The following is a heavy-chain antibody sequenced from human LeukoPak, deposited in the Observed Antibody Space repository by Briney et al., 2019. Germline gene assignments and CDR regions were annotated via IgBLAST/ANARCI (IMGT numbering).Heavy chain of an antibody. CDR1: GGSISSYY. J-gene: IGHJ5*02. V-gene: IGHV4-59*01. CDR3: ARGGGDCSSTSCYFWFDP. Sequence: PSETLSLTCTVSGGSISSYYWSWIRQPPGKGLEWIGYIYYSGSTNYNPSLKSRVTISVDTSKNQFSLKLSSVTAADTAVYYCARGGGDCSSTSCYFWFDPWGQGTLVTVSS. CDR2: IYYSGST. D-gene: IGHD2-2*01.